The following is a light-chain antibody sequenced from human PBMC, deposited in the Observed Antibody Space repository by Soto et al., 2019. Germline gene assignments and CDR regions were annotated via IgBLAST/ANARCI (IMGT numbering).Light chain of an antibody. V-gene: IGKV3-20*01. CDR3: QQYGSSPPT. CDR2: GAS. Sequence: VFTQSPGTLSLSPGERATLSCRTSQSVSSSYLAWYQQKPGQAPRLLIYGASSRATGIPDRFSGSGSGTDFTLTITRLEPEDFAVYYCQQYGSSPPTFGQGTKVDIK. J-gene: IGKJ1*01. CDR1: QSVSSSY.